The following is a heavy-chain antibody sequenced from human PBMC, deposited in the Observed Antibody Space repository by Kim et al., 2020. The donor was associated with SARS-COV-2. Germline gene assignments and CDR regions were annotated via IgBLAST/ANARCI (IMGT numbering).Heavy chain of an antibody. J-gene: IGHJ2*01. CDR1: GFTFSSYG. V-gene: IGHV3-33*01. D-gene: IGHD3-22*01. CDR2: IWYDGSNK. Sequence: GGSLRLSCAASGFTFSSYGMHWVRQAPGKGLEWVAVIWYDGSNKYYADSVKGRFTISRDNSKNTLYLQMNSLRAEDTAVYYCASTPDSSGHWYFDLWGRGTLVTVSS. CDR3: ASTPDSSGHWYFDL.